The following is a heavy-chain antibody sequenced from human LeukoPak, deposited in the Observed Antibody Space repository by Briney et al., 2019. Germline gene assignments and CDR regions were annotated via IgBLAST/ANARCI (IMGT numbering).Heavy chain of an antibody. CDR3: AREDIVVVPAANAFDY. J-gene: IGHJ4*02. Sequence: GGSLGLSCAASGFTFSDYYMSWIRQAPGKGLEWVSYISSSGSTIYYADSVKGRFTISRDNAKNSLYLQMNSLRAEDTAVYYCAREDIVVVPAANAFDYWGQGTLVTVSS. CDR2: ISSSGSTI. D-gene: IGHD2-2*01. V-gene: IGHV3-11*04. CDR1: GFTFSDYY.